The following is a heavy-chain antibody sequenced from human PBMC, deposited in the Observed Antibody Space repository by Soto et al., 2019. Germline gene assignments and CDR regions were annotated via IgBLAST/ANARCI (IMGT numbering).Heavy chain of an antibody. J-gene: IGHJ4*02. CDR2: FIPILGTS. V-gene: IGHV1-69*06. CDR3: ARGNYYGNSDYLDY. Sequence: QVQLVQSGAAVKKPGSSVKVSCQAFGGTFNSYTINWVRQAPGQGLEWMGVFIPILGTSNYAQKFQGRVTLTADKSSSTAFMELGSLRSEDTAVYYCARGNYYGNSDYLDYWGQGTQVTVSP. D-gene: IGHD3-22*01. CDR1: GGTFNSYT.